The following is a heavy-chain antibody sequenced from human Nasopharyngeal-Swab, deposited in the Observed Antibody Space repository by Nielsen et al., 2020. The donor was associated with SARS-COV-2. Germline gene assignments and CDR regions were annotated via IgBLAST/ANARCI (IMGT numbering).Heavy chain of an antibody. J-gene: IGHJ4*02. V-gene: IGHV4-59*12. CDR3: TRGSLRTAPDC. D-gene: IGHD4-17*01. Sequence: SETLSLTCAVSGASISSDYWGWIRQPPGEGLEWIGCVSYSGRTDYNPSLKSRVTISIDTSKKHFSLVLSSLTAADTALYYCTRGSLRTAPDCWGQGTLVTVS. CDR2: VSYSGRT. CDR1: GASISSDY.